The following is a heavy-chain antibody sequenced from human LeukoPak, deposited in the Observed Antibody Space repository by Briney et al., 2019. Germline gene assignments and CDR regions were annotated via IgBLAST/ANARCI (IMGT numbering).Heavy chain of an antibody. V-gene: IGHV1-8*03. CDR1: GYTFTSYD. CDR3: ARAEVAVAGTGIDY. Sequence: ASVKVSCKASGYTFTSYDINWVRQSTGQGLEWMGWMNPNSGNTGYAQKFQGRATITRNTSISTAYMELSSLRSEDTAVYYCARAEVAVAGTGIDYWGQGTLVTVSS. D-gene: IGHD6-19*01. CDR2: MNPNSGNT. J-gene: IGHJ4*02.